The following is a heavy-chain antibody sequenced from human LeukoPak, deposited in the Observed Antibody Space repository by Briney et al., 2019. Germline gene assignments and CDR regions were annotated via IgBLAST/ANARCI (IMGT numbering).Heavy chain of an antibody. CDR2: INHSGST. D-gene: IGHD3-22*01. J-gene: IGHJ4*02. CDR1: GGSFSGYY. CDR3: ARGPGEDYYDSSGYFDY. Sequence: PSETLSLTCAVYGGSFSGYYWSWIRQPPGKGLEWIGEINHSGSTNYNPSLKSRVTISVDTSKNQFSLKLSSVTAADTAVYYCARGPGEDYYDSSGYFDYWGQGTLVTVSS. V-gene: IGHV4-34*01.